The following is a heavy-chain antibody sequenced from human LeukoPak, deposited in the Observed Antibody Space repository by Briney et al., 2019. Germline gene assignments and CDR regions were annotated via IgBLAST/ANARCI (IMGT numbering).Heavy chain of an antibody. Sequence: PSETLSLTCGVSGGSISSTNWWSWVRQPPGQGLEWIGEISLSGVTNYNPSLKSRVTMSLDRSKNHLSLTLTSVTAADTAVYYCPRESGAFSPFGYWGQGTLVTVPS. J-gene: IGHJ4*02. CDR2: ISLSGVT. D-gene: IGHD1-26*01. CDR1: GGSISSTNW. V-gene: IGHV4-4*02. CDR3: PRESGAFSPFGY.